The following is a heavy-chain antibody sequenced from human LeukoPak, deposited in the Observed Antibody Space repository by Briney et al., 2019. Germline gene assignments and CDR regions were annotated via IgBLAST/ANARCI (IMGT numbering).Heavy chain of an antibody. J-gene: IGHJ5*02. CDR3: ARDIGVVSRFGP. Sequence: SETLSLTCAVYGGSFSGYYWSWIRQPPGKGLEWIGEVNHSGSTNYNPSLKSRVTISVDTSKNQFSLKLSSVTAADTAVYYCARDIGVVSRFGPWGQGTLVTVSS. D-gene: IGHD2-15*01. V-gene: IGHV4-34*01. CDR1: GGSFSGYY. CDR2: VNHSGST.